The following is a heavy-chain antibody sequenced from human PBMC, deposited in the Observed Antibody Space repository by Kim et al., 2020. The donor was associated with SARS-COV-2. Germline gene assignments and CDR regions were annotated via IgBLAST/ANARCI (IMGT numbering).Heavy chain of an antibody. CDR3: TGDQGSVGDY. CDR2: IETDGSNT. CDR1: HYTFTQSP. V-gene: IGHV3-74*03. D-gene: IGHD1-26*01. Sequence: GGSLRLSCAASHYTFTQSPMHWVRQAPGKGLLWISRIETDGSNTQYADSVRGRFTISRDNVKNTLYLQMSSLRVEDTAVYFCTGDQGSVGDYWGQGTLVTVSS. J-gene: IGHJ4*02.